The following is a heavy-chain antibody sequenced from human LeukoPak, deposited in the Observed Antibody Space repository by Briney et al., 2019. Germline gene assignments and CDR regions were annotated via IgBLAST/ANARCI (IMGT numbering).Heavy chain of an antibody. D-gene: IGHD6-19*01. CDR1: GYSFTTYW. Sequence: GESLKISCKTSGYSFTTYWISWVRLVPGKGLEWMGIIYPGDSDTRYSPSFQGQVTISADKSISTAYLQWSSLKASDTAMYYCARHGYSSGWHYGMDVWGQGTTVTVSS. J-gene: IGHJ6*02. V-gene: IGHV5-51*01. CDR3: ARHGYSSGWHYGMDV. CDR2: IYPGDSDT.